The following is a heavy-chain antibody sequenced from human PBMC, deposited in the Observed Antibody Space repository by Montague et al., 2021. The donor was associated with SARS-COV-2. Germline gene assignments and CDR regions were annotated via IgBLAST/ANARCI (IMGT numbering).Heavy chain of an antibody. D-gene: IGHD2-2*01. CDR2: IYHSGST. CDR1: AGTISSYY. CDR3: ARVRGEQYQLVFSTYYYYYLGA. J-gene: IGHJ6*03. Sequence: SETLSLTCTVSAGTISSYYWSLIRQSTSTGLERTGYIYHSGSTNYNPSTKSRVTISVDKSKNQCSLHLSSVTAADTAVYYCARVRGEQYQLVFSTYYYYYLGAWGKVTTVSVAS. V-gene: IGHV4-59*01.